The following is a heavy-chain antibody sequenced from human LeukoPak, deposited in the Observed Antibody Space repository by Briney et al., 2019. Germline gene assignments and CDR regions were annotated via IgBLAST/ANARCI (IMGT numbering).Heavy chain of an antibody. CDR3: ARAPNLYGMDV. J-gene: IGHJ6*02. V-gene: IGHV4-39*07. Sequence: PSETLSLTCTVSGGSISSSSYYWDWIRQPPGKGLEWIANTYYSGTSYYNPSLTSRVTISVDRSKNQFSLKLSSVTAADTAVYYCARAPNLYGMDVWGQGTTVTVSS. CDR1: GGSISSSSYY. CDR2: TYYSGTS.